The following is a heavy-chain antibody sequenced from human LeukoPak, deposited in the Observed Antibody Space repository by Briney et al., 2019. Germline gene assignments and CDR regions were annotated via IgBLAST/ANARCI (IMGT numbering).Heavy chain of an antibody. CDR2: IYYIGTS. V-gene: IGHV4-39*01. D-gene: IGHD1-26*01. Sequence: PSETLSLTCTVSGVSINTSNYFWGWIRQSTGKGLEWIGNIYYIGTSDYNPSLKSRVTISIDTSKNQFSLNLRSVTAADTAFYYCARHRSGSYIRYFDFWGQGALVTVSS. CDR1: GVSINTSNYF. J-gene: IGHJ4*02. CDR3: ARHRSGSYIRYFDF.